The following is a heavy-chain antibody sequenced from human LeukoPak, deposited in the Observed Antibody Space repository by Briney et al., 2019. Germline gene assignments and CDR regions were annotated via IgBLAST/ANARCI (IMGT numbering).Heavy chain of an antibody. CDR3: ARADCSSTSCYGRRYYYYGMDV. CDR2: MNPKSGNT. D-gene: IGHD2-2*01. J-gene: IGHJ6*02. V-gene: IGHV1-8*01. Sequence: ASVKVSCKVSGYTFTSYDINGGGQATGQGRGWMGWMNPKSGNTGYAQKFQGRVTMTRNTSISTAYMEMSSLTSEDTAVYYCARADCSSTSCYGRRYYYYGMDVWGQRTTVTVSS. CDR1: GYTFTSYD.